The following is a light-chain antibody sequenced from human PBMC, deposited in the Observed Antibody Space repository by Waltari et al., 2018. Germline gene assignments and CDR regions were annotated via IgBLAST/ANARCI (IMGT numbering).Light chain of an antibody. J-gene: IGKJ2*01. CDR2: GAS. Sequence: ETVMTQSPATLYVSPGERATLYCRASQGVSSNLAWYQQKPGQAPRLLIYGASTRATGIPARFSGSGSGTEFTLTISSLQSEDFAVYYCQQYNNWPPVTFGQGTKLEI. CDR1: QGVSSN. V-gene: IGKV3-15*01. CDR3: QQYNNWPPVT.